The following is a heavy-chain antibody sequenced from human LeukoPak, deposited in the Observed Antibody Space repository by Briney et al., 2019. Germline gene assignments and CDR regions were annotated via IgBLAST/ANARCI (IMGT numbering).Heavy chain of an antibody. CDR1: GFTFSSYG. CDR2: IWYDGSNK. CDR3: AIHLGYSGYDHGGDAFDI. J-gene: IGHJ3*02. Sequence: GGSLGLSCAASGFTFSSYGMHWVRQAPGKGLEWVAVIWYDGSNKYYADSVKGRFTISRDNSKNTLYLQMNSLRAEDTAVYYCAIHLGYSGYDHGGDAFDIWGQGTVVTVSS. D-gene: IGHD5-12*01. V-gene: IGHV3-33*01.